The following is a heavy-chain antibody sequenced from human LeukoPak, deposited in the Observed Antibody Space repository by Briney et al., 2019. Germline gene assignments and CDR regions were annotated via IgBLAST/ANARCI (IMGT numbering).Heavy chain of an antibody. V-gene: IGHV5-51*01. CDR1: GYSFISYW. D-gene: IGHD3-10*01. CDR2: IYPGASDA. CDR3: ARHPGPATVRFGA. J-gene: IGHJ5*02. Sequence: GESLKISCKASGYSFISYWIAWVRQMPGKGLEWMGVIYPGASDARYSPSFQGQVTISADKSISTAYLQWSSLKASDTAMYYCARHPGPATVRFGAWGQGTLVTVSS.